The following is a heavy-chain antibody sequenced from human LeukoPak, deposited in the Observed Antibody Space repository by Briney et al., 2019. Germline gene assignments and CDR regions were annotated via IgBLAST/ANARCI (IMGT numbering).Heavy chain of an antibody. J-gene: IGHJ5*02. CDR3: ARGGPGITIFGVVIIDGWFDP. D-gene: IGHD3-3*01. CDR2: MNPNSGNT. Sequence: GASVKVSCKASGYTFTSYDINWVRQATGQGLEWMGWMNPNSGNTGYAQKFQGRVTITRNTSISTAYMELSSLRSEDTAVYYCARGGPGITIFGVVIIDGWFDPWGQGTLVTVSS. V-gene: IGHV1-8*03. CDR1: GYTFTSYD.